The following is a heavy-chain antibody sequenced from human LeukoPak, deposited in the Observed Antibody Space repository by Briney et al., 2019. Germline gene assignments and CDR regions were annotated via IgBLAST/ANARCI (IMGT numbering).Heavy chain of an antibody. V-gene: IGHV4-30-4*08. J-gene: IGHJ5*02. Sequence: PSQTLSLTCTVSGGSISSGDYYWSWIRQPPGKGLEWIGYIYYSGSTYYNPSLKSRVTISVDTSKNQFSLKLSSVTAADTAVYYCARATLDCSSTSCYGIGDWFDPWGQGTLATVSS. CDR2: IYYSGST. CDR1: GGSISSGDYY. CDR3: ARATLDCSSTSCYGIGDWFDP. D-gene: IGHD2-2*01.